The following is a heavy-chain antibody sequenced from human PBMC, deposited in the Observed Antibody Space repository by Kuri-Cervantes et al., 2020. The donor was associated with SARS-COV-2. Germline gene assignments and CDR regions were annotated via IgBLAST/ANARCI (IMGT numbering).Heavy chain of an antibody. D-gene: IGHD3-3*01. CDR2: ISSSSSYI. CDR1: GFTFSSYS. CDR3: VRALDGVVTRYYYYYGMDV. J-gene: IGHJ6*02. V-gene: IGHV3-21*01. Sequence: GGSLRLSCAASGFTFSSYSMNWVRQAPGKGLEWVSSISSSSSYIYYADSVKGRFTISRDNAKNSLYLQMNSLRAEDTAVYYCVRALDGVVTRYYYYYGMDVWGQGTTVIVSS.